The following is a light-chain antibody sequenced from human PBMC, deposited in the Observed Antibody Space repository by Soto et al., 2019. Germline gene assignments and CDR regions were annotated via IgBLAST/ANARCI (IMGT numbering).Light chain of an antibody. J-gene: IGKJ4*01. CDR3: QQVNSYPLT. Sequence: DIQLTQSPSFLSASIGDRVTITCRASQGISSFLAWYQQTPGKAPKLLISAASTLQSGVPSRFSGSASGTVFTLTISSLQPEDFATYYCQQVNSYPLTFGGGTKVEMK. CDR1: QGISSF. V-gene: IGKV1-9*01. CDR2: AAS.